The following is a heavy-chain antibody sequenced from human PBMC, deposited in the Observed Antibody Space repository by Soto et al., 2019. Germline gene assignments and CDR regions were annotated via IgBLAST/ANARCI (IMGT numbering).Heavy chain of an antibody. CDR2: IYYSGST. J-gene: IGHJ4*02. V-gene: IGHV4-39*01. CDR1: GGSISSSSYY. D-gene: IGHD3-10*01. CDR3: ARRGSRSYPYFDY. Sequence: QLQLQESGPGLVKPSDTLSLTCTVSGGSISSSSYYWGWIRQPPGKGLEWIGSIYYSGSTYYNPSLRGRVTISVDTSKNQFSLKLSSVTAADTAVYYCARRGSRSYPYFDYWGQGALVTVSS.